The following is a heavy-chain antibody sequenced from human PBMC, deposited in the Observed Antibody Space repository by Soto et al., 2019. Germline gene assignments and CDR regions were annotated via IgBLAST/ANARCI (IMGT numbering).Heavy chain of an antibody. D-gene: IGHD6-13*01. CDR2: ISGSGGST. Sequence: PGGSLRLSCAASGFTFSSYAMSWVRQAPGKGLEWVSAISGSGGSTYYADSVKGRFTISRDNSKNTLYLQMNSLRAEDTAVYYCARDSGSSSWTNGGDDAFDIWGQGTMVTVSS. J-gene: IGHJ3*02. CDR1: GFTFSSYA. V-gene: IGHV3-23*01. CDR3: ARDSGSSSWTNGGDDAFDI.